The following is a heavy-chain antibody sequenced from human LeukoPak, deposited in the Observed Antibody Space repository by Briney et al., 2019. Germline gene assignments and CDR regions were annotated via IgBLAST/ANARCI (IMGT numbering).Heavy chain of an antibody. CDR3: ARLVSSSWADY. V-gene: IGHV3-33*01. J-gene: IGHJ4*02. CDR2: IWYDGSNK. D-gene: IGHD6-13*01. CDR1: GFTFSSYG. Sequence: GGSLRLSCAASGFTFSSYGMHWVRQAPGKGLEWVAVIWYDGSNKYYADSVKGRFTISRDNSKNTLYLQMNSLRAEDTAVYYCARLVSSSWADYWGQGTLVTVSS.